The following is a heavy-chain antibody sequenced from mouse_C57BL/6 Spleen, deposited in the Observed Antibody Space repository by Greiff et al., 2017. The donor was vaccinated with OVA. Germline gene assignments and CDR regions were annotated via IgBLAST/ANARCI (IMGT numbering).Heavy chain of an antibody. V-gene: IGHV2-2*01. CDR2: IWSGGST. CDR3: ARSNYYGSSPGFAY. Sequence: VQLQQSGPGLVQPSQSLSITCTVSGFSLTSYGVHWVRQSPGKGLEWLGVIWSGGSTDYNAAFISRLSISKDNSKSQVFFKMNSLQADDTAIYYCARSNYYGSSPGFAYWGQGTLVTVSA. CDR1: GFSLTSYG. J-gene: IGHJ3*01. D-gene: IGHD1-1*01.